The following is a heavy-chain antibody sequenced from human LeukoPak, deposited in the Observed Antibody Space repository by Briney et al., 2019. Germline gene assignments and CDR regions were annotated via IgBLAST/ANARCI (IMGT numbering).Heavy chain of an antibody. CDR3: ARGRIAARPLNWFDP. CDR2: INHSGST. D-gene: IGHD6-6*01. J-gene: IGHJ5*02. CDR1: GGSFSGYY. V-gene: IGHV4-34*01. Sequence: ETLSLTCAVYGGSFSGYYWSWIPQPPGKGLEWIGEINHSGSTNYNPSLKRRVTISVDTSKKQFSLKLSSVTAADTAVYYCARGRIAARPLNWFDPWGQGTLVTVSS.